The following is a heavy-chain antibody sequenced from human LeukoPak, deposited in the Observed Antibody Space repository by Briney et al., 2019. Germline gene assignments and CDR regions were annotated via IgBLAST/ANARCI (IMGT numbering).Heavy chain of an antibody. V-gene: IGHV3-20*04. D-gene: IGHD2-2*01. J-gene: IGHJ4*02. CDR1: GFTFDDYG. CDR2: INWNGGST. Sequence: PGGSLRLSCAASGFTFDDYGMSWVRQAPGKGLERVSGINWNGGSTGYADSVKGRFTIYRDNAKNSLYLQMNSLRAEDTALYYCARGYCSSTSCYFDYWGQGTLVTVSS. CDR3: ARGYCSSTSCYFDY.